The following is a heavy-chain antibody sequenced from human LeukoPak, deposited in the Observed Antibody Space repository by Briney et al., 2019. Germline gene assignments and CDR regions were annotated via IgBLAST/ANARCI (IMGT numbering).Heavy chain of an antibody. Sequence: GGSLRLSCVASGFNFSSNYMSWIRQVPGKGPEWLSVIYRGGTTYYTNSVKGRFIISRDNSKNTLYLEMNNLRAEDTAVYYCAKPPVPPLRGCREHAFDNWGQGTMVTGSS. CDR1: GFNFSSNY. CDR2: IYRGGTT. J-gene: IGHJ3*02. CDR3: AKPPVPPLRGCREHAFDN. D-gene: IGHD1-26*01. V-gene: IGHV3-66*04.